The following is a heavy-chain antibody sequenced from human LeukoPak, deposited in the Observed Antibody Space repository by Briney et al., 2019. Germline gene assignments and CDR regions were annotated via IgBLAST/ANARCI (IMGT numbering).Heavy chain of an antibody. V-gene: IGHV3-21*01. CDR3: AELGITMIGGV. CDR2: ITSTGSYT. Sequence: GGSLRLSCAASGFTFSSYNMNWVRQAPGKGLEWVSSITSTGSYTFYADSVKGRFTISRDNAKNSLYLQMNSLRAEDTAVYYCAELGITMIGGVWGKGTTVTISS. D-gene: IGHD3-10*02. J-gene: IGHJ6*04. CDR1: GFTFSSYN.